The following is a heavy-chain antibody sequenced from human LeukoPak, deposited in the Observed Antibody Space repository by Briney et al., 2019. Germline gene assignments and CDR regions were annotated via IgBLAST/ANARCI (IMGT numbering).Heavy chain of an antibody. Sequence: SETLSLTCAVDGGSFSGYYWSWIRQPPGKGLEWIGEINHSGSTNYNPSLKSRVTISVDTSKHQFSLKLSSVPAADTAVYYCARGTQRGSGYRENWFDPWGQGTLVTVSS. CDR1: GGSFSGYY. CDR3: ARGTQRGSGYRENWFDP. D-gene: IGHD3-22*01. V-gene: IGHV4-34*01. CDR2: INHSGST. J-gene: IGHJ5*02.